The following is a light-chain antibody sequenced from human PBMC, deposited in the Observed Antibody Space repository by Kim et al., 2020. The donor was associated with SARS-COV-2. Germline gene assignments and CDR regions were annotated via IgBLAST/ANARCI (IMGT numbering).Light chain of an antibody. Sequence: DIQMTQSPSTLSASVGDRVTITCRASQSISSWLAWYQQKPGKAPKLLIYDASSLESGVPSMFSGSGSGTEFTLTISSLQPDDFATYYCQQYNSYSYTFGQGTKLEI. CDR1: QSISSW. V-gene: IGKV1-5*01. CDR3: QQYNSYSYT. CDR2: DAS. J-gene: IGKJ2*01.